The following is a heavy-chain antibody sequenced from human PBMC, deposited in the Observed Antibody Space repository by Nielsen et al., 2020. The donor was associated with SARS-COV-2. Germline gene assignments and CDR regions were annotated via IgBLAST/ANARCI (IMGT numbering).Heavy chain of an antibody. Sequence: ASVKVSCKASGGTFSSYAISWVRQATGQGLEWMGWMNPNSGNTGYAQKFQGRVTMTRNTSISTAYMELSSLRSEDTAVYYCARGSMYSSGWYYFDYWGQGTLVTVSS. CDR2: MNPNSGNT. CDR3: ARGSMYSSGWYYFDY. CDR1: GGTFSSYA. V-gene: IGHV1-8*02. D-gene: IGHD6-19*01. J-gene: IGHJ4*02.